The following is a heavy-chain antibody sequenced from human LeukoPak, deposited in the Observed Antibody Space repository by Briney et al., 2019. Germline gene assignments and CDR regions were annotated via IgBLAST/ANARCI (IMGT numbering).Heavy chain of an antibody. J-gene: IGHJ4*02. D-gene: IGHD1-26*01. V-gene: IGHV4-38-2*02. CDR2: IFHSGDT. CDR3: ARVLVGATTAFDY. Sequence: SETLSLTCTISDYSISSGFYWGWIRQPPGKGLEWIGSIFHSGDTYYNPSLKSRVTISVDASKNQFSLKLNSVTAADTALYYCARVLVGATTAFDYWGQGTLVTVSS. CDR1: DYSISSGFY.